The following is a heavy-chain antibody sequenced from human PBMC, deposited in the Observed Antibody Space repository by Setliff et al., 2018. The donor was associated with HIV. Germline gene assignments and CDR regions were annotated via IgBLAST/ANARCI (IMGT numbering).Heavy chain of an antibody. D-gene: IGHD3-22*01. Sequence: SETLSLTCTVSGASISSYYWSWIRQPPGKGLEWIGEINHSGSINYNPSLKSRVTISIDTSKKQFSLNLSSMTAADTATYYCARGLFRTTMVVVVMSGALDIWGQGTKVTVSS. CDR2: INHSGSI. J-gene: IGHJ3*02. V-gene: IGHV4-34*01. CDR3: ARGLFRTTMVVVVMSGALDI. CDR1: GASISSYY.